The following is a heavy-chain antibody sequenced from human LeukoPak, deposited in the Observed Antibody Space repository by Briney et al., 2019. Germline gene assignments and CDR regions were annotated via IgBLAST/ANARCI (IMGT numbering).Heavy chain of an antibody. V-gene: IGHV3-21*04. D-gene: IGHD6-13*01. CDR3: ARGAAAGPENWFDP. CDR2: ISSSSTYI. CDR1: GFPFSSYN. Sequence: GGSLRLSCAASGFPFSSYNMNWVRQAPGQGLEWVSSISSSSTYIYYADSVEGRFTVSRDDAKNSLYLQMNSLRADDTAVYYCARGAAAGPENWFDPWGQGTLVTVSS. J-gene: IGHJ5*02.